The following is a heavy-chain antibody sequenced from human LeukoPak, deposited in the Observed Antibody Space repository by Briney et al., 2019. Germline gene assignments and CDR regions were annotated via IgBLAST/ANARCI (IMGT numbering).Heavy chain of an antibody. V-gene: IGHV3-53*01. D-gene: IGHD6-6*01. CDR1: GFTVSSNY. CDR2: IYSGGST. Sequence: GGSLRLSCAASGFTVSSNYMSWVRQAPGKGLEWVSVIYSGGSTYYADSVKGRFTISRDNSKNTLYLQMNSLRAEDTAVYYCARSSAAQARSFDYWGQGTLVTVSS. CDR3: ARSSAAQARSFDY. J-gene: IGHJ4*02.